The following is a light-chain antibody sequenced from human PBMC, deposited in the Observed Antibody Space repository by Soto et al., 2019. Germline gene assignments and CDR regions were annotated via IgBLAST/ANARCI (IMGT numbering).Light chain of an antibody. CDR1: QAINTA. CDR2: DAS. CDR3: QQFATYPLT. Sequence: IRLTQSPSSLSASIGDRVTITCRASQAINTALAWYQQKPGKAPKFLLYDASTLDVGVPSRFSGSGSGTDFTLTISGLQPEDFATSYCQQFATYPLTFGPGTKVDV. V-gene: IGKV1-13*02. J-gene: IGKJ3*01.